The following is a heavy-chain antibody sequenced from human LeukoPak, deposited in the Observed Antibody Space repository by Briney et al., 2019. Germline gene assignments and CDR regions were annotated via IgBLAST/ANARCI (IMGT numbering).Heavy chain of an antibody. Sequence: PGRSLRLSCAASGFTFSSYAMHWVRQAPGTGLEWVAVISYDGSNKYYADSVKGRFTISRDNSKNTLYLQMNSLRAEDTAVYYCARDREISIAAAGTPFDYWGQGTLVAVSS. CDR3: ARDREISIAAAGTPFDY. CDR2: ISYDGSNK. J-gene: IGHJ4*02. V-gene: IGHV3-30-3*01. CDR1: GFTFSSYA. D-gene: IGHD6-13*01.